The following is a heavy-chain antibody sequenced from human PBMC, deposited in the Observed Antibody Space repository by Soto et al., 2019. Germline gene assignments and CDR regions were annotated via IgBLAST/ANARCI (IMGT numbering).Heavy chain of an antibody. CDR2: IWYDGSNK. CDR1: GFTFSSYG. D-gene: IGHD6-19*01. Sequence: GGSLRLSCAASGFTFSSYGTHWVRQAPGKGLEWVAVIWYDGSNKYYADSVKGRFTISRDNSKNTLYLQMNSLRAEDTAVYYCARVYERYSSGWPFDYWGQGTLVTVSS. V-gene: IGHV3-33*01. CDR3: ARVYERYSSGWPFDY. J-gene: IGHJ4*02.